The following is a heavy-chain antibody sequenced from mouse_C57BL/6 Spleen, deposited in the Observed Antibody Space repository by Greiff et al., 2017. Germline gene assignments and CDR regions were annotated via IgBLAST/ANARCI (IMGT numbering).Heavy chain of an antibody. D-gene: IGHD2-5*01. Sequence: QVTLKVSGPGILQSSQTLSLTCSFSGFSLSTSGMGVSWIRQPSGKGLEWLAHIYWDDDKRYNPSLKSRPPISKDTSRNQVFLKITSGDTADTATYDCARRDYSNVRYAMDDWGQGTSVTVSS. V-gene: IGHV8-12*01. CDR1: GFSLSTSGMG. J-gene: IGHJ4*01. CDR2: IYWDDDK. CDR3: ARRDYSNVRYAMDD.